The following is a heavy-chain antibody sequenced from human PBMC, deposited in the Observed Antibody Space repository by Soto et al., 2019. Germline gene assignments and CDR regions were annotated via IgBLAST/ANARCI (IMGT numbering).Heavy chain of an antibody. J-gene: IGHJ5*01. CDR1: GGSISSPDYY. CDR2: IYYSGRT. D-gene: IGHD3-16*01. CDR3: ARARVWRESDS. V-gene: IGHV4-30-4*01. Sequence: SETLSLTCSVSGGSISSPDYYWSWIRQPPGKGLEWIGYIYYSGRTYFNPSLKSRLTISVDTTENQFSLKLRSVTAADTAVYYCARARVWRESDSWGQGTLVTVSS.